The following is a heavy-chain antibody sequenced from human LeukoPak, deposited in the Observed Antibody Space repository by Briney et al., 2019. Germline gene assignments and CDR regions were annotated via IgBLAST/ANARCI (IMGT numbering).Heavy chain of an antibody. V-gene: IGHV3-23*01. CDR2: ISSSGGGI. CDR1: KFTFSNYA. J-gene: IGHJ4*02. D-gene: IGHD6-25*01. CDR3: AKDYSGCYYYFDY. Sequence: PGGSLRLSCTASKFTFSNYAMTWVRQAPGKGLEWVSTISSSGGGIFYSDSVKGRFTISRDNSKNTLYLQMNSLRAEDTAVYYCAKDYSGCYYYFDYWGQGTLVTVSS.